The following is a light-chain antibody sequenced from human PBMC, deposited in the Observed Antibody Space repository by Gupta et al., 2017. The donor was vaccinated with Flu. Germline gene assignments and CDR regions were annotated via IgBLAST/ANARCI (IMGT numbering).Light chain of an antibody. CDR1: KLGHNY. J-gene: IGLJ3*02. V-gene: IGLV3-1*01. CDR2: QDI. Sequence: SYALTQPPSVCVSPGQTASSTCSGDKLGHNYVSWYQQKPGQSPMVVIYQDIKRPSGIPARFSGSNSGNRATLTISGTQALDEADYYCQAWDSSTVVFGGGTKLTVL. CDR3: QAWDSSTVV.